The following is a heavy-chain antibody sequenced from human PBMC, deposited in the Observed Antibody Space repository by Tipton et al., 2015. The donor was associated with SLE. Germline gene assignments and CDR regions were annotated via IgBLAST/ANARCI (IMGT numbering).Heavy chain of an antibody. J-gene: IGHJ4*02. D-gene: IGHD2-2*01. CDR2: FYYGKST. Sequence: SLTCTVSGDSISNGDDYWSWIRQPPGKGLEWIGNFYYGKSTFYNPSLKSRLTISVDTSTNRLSLQLNSVTPEDTAVYYCARVWRTGSRGVDYWGQGTLVTVSS. CDR1: GDSISNGDDY. V-gene: IGHV4-30-4*08. CDR3: ARVWRTGSRGVDY.